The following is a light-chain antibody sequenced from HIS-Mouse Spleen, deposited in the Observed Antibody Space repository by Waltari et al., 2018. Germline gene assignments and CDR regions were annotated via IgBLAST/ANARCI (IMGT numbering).Light chain of an antibody. CDR3: AAWDDSLNGVV. CDR1: SPNLGSNT. Sequence: QSVLTQPPSASGTPGQRVTISCSGSSPNLGSNTLNWYQQLPGPAPKPLIYSNNQRPSGVPDRFSGSKSGTSASLAISGFQSEDEADYYCAAWDDSLNGVVFGGGTKLTVL. J-gene: IGLJ2*01. CDR2: SNN. V-gene: IGLV1-44*01.